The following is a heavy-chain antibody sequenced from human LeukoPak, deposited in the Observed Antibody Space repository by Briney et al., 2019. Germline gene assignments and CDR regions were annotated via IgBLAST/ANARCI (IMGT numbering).Heavy chain of an antibody. CDR1: GFTVSNNY. V-gene: IGHV3-66*01. CDR2: LYIDGST. J-gene: IGHJ6*02. CDR3: ARVQGSYGQSDV. Sequence: TGGSLRLSCAASGFTVSNNYMSWVRQAPGKGLEWVSILYIDGSTYYADPVKGKFTISRDNSKNTLYLQMNSLRDEDTALYYCARVQGSYGQSDVWGQGTTVTISS. D-gene: IGHD3-10*01.